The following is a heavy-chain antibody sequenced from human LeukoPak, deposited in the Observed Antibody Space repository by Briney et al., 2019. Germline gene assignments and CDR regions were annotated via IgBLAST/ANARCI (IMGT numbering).Heavy chain of an antibody. Sequence: GRSLRLSSAPSVVTFTTEWMNWARQAPGKGLVWVSRIRPEGTTTAYADSVKGRFTISRDNAKNTLFLQMNSLSAEDTAVYYCARDLDWILFDYWGQGTLVTVSS. CDR3: ARDLDWILFDY. D-gene: IGHD3-9*01. V-gene: IGHV3-74*03. CDR2: IRPEGTTT. J-gene: IGHJ4*02. CDR1: VVTFTTEW.